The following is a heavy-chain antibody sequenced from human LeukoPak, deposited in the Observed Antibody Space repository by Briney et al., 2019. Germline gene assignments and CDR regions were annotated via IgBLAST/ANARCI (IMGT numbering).Heavy chain of an antibody. D-gene: IGHD1-14*01. V-gene: IGHV4-38-2*02. CDR3: ARAENTPRGAEYFQH. Sequence: SETLSLTCTVSGYSISSGYYWGWIRQPPGKGLVWIGSIYHSGSTYYNPSLKSRVTISVDTSKNQFSLKLSSVTAADTAVYYCARAENTPRGAEYFQHWGQGTLVTVSS. J-gene: IGHJ1*01. CDR1: GYSISSGYY. CDR2: IYHSGST.